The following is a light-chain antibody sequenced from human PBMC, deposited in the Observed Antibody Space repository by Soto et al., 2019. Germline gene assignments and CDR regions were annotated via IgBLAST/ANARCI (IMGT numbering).Light chain of an antibody. J-gene: IGLJ1*01. V-gene: IGLV2-8*01. CDR2: EVN. CDR3: SSYAGSSNV. CDR1: SSDVGGYNY. Sequence: LTQPPSASGSPGQPVAISCTGTSSDVGGYNYVSWYQQHPGKAPKLMIYEVNKRPSGVPDRFSGSKSGNTASLTVSGLQAEDEADYYCSSYAGSSNVFGTGTKVTVL.